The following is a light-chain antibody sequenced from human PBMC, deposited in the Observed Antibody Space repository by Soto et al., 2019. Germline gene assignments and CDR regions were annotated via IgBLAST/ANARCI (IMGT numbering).Light chain of an antibody. CDR3: ASWDDSLNGVV. CDR2: SNN. J-gene: IGLJ2*01. Sequence: QSVLTQPPSASGTPGQRVTISCSGSNSNIGSNTVNWYQQLPGTAPKLLIYSNNQRPSGVPGRFSDSKSGTSASLAISGLQSEDEADYYCASWDDSLNGVVFGGWTKVTVL. V-gene: IGLV1-44*01. CDR1: NSNIGSNT.